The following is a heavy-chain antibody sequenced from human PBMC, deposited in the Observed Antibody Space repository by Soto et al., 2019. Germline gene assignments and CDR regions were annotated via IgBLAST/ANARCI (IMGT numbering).Heavy chain of an antibody. J-gene: IGHJ4*01. V-gene: IGHV4-59*12. Sequence: SETLSLTCTVSGGSIRNVYWSWIRQAPGKGLEWIGFIFHSGNAKYNPSLKSRVTISVDTSKNQFSLSLDSVTAADTAVYFCARAHAPTLPFDSWGQGTQVTVPQ. CDR1: GGSIRNVY. CDR3: ARAHAPTLPFDS. CDR2: IFHSGNA. D-gene: IGHD2-15*01.